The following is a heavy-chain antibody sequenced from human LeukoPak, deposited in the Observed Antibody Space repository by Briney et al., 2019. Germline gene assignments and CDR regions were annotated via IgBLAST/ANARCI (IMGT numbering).Heavy chain of an antibody. CDR2: INHSGST. V-gene: IGHV4-34*01. CDR3: ARGYSSSWYLNWFDP. Sequence: PSETLSLTCAVYGGSFSGYYWSWLRQSPGKGLEWIGEINHSGSTTYNPSLKSQVTISVDTSKNQFSLKLTSVTAADTAVYYCARGYSSSWYLNWFDPWGQGTLVTVSS. CDR1: GGSFSGYY. D-gene: IGHD6-13*01. J-gene: IGHJ5*02.